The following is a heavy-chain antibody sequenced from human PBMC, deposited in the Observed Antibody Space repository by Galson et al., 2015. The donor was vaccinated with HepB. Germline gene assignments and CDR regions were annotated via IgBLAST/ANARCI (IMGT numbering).Heavy chain of an antibody. Sequence: SVKVSCKASGYTFTGYYMHWVRQAPGQGLEWMGRINPNSGGTNYAQKFQGRVTMTRDTSISTAYMELSRLRSDDTAVYYCARPYYYDSSAWAFDIWGQGTMVTVSS. D-gene: IGHD3-22*01. CDR1: GYTFTGYY. V-gene: IGHV1-2*06. J-gene: IGHJ3*02. CDR3: ARPYYYDSSAWAFDI. CDR2: INPNSGGT.